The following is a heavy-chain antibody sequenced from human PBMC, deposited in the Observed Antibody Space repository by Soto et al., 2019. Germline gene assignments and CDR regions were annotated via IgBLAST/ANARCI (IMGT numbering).Heavy chain of an antibody. CDR1: GFTFSSYA. V-gene: IGHV3-23*01. Sequence: EVQLLESGGGLVQPGGSLRLSCAASGFTFSSYAMSWVRQAPGKGLEWVSAISGSGGSTYYADSVKGRFTISRDNSKNTLYMKMNSLRAEDTAVYYCAKDREGGYCSGGSCYSGAFDIWGQGTMVTVSS. D-gene: IGHD2-15*01. CDR3: AKDREGGYCSGGSCYSGAFDI. J-gene: IGHJ3*02. CDR2: ISGSGGST.